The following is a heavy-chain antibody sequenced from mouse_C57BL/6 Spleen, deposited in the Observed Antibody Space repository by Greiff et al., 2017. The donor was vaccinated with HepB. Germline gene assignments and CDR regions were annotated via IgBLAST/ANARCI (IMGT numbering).Heavy chain of an antibody. CDR3: ARKGFTVVADMDY. D-gene: IGHD1-1*01. J-gene: IGHJ4*01. CDR2: INPNNGGT. Sequence: EVQLQQSGPELVKPGASVKIPCKASGYTFTDYNMDWVKQSHGKSLEWIGDINPNNGGTIYNQKFKGKATLTVDKSSSTAYMELRSLTSEDTAVYYWARKGFTVVADMDYWGQGASVTVSS. CDR1: GYTFTDYN. V-gene: IGHV1-18*01.